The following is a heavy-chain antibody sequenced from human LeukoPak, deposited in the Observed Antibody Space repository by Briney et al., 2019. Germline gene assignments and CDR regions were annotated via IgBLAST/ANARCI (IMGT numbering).Heavy chain of an antibody. V-gene: IGHV4-34*01. J-gene: IGHJ3*02. Sequence: PSETLSLTCAVYRGSFRGYYWSWIRQPPGRGLEWIGEINHSGSTNYNPSLKSRVTISVDTSKNQFSLKLSSVTAADTAVYYCARGSYDSSGYYAFDIWGQGTMVTVSS. CDR1: RGSFRGYY. D-gene: IGHD3-22*01. CDR2: INHSGST. CDR3: ARGSYDSSGYYAFDI.